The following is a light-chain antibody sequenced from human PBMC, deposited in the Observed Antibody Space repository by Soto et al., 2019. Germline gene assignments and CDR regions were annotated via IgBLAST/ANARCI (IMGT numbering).Light chain of an antibody. J-gene: IGLJ2*01. V-gene: IGLV1-40*01. CDR1: SSNIGAGYD. CDR2: GNS. Sequence: SVLTQPPSVSGAPGQRVTIPCTGSSSNIGAGYDVHWYQQLPGTAPKLLIYGNSNRPSGVPDRFSGSKSGTSASLAITGLQAEDEADYYCQSYDSSLSGYVVIGGGTKLTVL. CDR3: QSYDSSLSGYVV.